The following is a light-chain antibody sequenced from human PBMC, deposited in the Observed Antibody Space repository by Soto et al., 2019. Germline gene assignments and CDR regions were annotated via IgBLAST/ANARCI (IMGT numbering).Light chain of an antibody. Sequence: DIQMTQSPSTLSASVGDRVNVTCRASRSISTWLAWYQQKPGNAPKLLLHHASILESGVPSRFSGSGSGTEFTLTISNLQPDDFATYYCQQYHFFWTFGQGTKVEIK. V-gene: IGKV1-5*01. CDR1: RSISTW. CDR3: QQYHFFWT. CDR2: HAS. J-gene: IGKJ1*01.